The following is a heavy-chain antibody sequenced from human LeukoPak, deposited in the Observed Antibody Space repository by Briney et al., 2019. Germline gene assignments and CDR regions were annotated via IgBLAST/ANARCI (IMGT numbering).Heavy chain of an antibody. CDR3: ARAITMIVVVPSFDY. CDR2: INPSGGST. CDR1: GYTFTCYY. D-gene: IGHD3-22*01. Sequence: ASVKVSCKASGYTFTCYYMHWVRQAPGQGFECMGIINPSGGSTSYAQKFQGRVTMTRDTSTSTVYMELSSLRSEDTAVYYCARAITMIVVVPSFDYWGQGTLVTVSS. J-gene: IGHJ4*02. V-gene: IGHV1-46*01.